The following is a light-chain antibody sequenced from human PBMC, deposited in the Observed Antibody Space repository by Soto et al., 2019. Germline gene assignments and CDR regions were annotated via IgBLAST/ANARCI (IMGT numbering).Light chain of an antibody. V-gene: IGKV3-11*01. CDR3: QHRSNWWT. CDR1: QSISSY. J-gene: IGKJ1*01. CDR2: DAS. Sequence: ETVLTQSPATLSLSPGERATLSCRASQSISSYLAWYQQKPGQAPRLLIYDASNRATGIPARFSGSGPGTDFTLTISSLEPEDFAVYYCQHRSNWWTFGQGTKVEIK.